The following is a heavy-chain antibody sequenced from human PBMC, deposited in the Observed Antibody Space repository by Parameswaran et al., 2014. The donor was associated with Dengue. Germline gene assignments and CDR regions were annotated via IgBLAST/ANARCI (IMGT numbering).Heavy chain of an antibody. Sequence: ARWIRQPPGKALEWLALIYWDDDKRYRASLKSRLTVTKYTSKNQVVLTMTNMDPVDAATYYCARRLPATAMVAFDFWGQGTLVTVSS. CDR3: ARRLPATAMVAFDF. D-gene: IGHD5-18*01. J-gene: IGHJ4*02. V-gene: IGHV2-5*08. CDR2: IYWDDDK.